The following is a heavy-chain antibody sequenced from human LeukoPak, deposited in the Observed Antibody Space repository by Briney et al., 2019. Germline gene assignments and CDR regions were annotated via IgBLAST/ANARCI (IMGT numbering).Heavy chain of an antibody. V-gene: IGHV3-66*02. CDR2: TYRDGRT. D-gene: IGHD1-26*01. Sequence: GKSLRLSCKASGLTVSSNYMSWVRQAPGRGLEWVSVTYRDGRTYYSDSVKGRFTISGDNSKNTMYPQMNSLRLEDTAVYYCARARDSPYTYSLDSWGPGTLVTVSS. CDR3: ARARDSPYTYSLDS. J-gene: IGHJ4*02. CDR1: GLTVSSNY.